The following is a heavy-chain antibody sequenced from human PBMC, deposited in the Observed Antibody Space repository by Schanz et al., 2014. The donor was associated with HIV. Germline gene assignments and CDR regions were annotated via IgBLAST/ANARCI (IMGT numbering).Heavy chain of an antibody. Sequence: VQLVESGGGSVRPGESLRLSCLASGFTFSSYAMSWVRQAPGKGLEWVSAISGSGGSTYYADSVKGRFTISRDNSKSTLFLQMNSLRAEDTAVYYCAKVPVAHYYYGMDVWGQGTTVTVSS. V-gene: IGHV3-23*04. CDR2: ISGSGGST. J-gene: IGHJ6*02. CDR1: GFTFSSYA. CDR3: AKVPVAHYYYGMDV.